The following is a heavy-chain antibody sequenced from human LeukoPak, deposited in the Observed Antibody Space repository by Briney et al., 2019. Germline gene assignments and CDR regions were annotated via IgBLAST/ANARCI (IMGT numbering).Heavy chain of an antibody. Sequence: SETLSLTCTVSGGSISSYYWRWIRQPPGKGLEGIGYIYYRGSTNYNPSLKSRVTISVDTSKNQFSLKLSSVTAADTAVYYCARGKGIIENYFDYWGQGTLVTVSS. CDR2: IYYRGST. CDR3: ARGKGIIENYFDY. D-gene: IGHD3-16*02. CDR1: GGSISSYY. J-gene: IGHJ4*02. V-gene: IGHV4-59*01.